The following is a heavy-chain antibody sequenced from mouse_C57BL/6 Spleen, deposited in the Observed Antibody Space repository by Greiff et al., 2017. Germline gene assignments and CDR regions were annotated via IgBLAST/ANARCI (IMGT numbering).Heavy chain of an antibody. V-gene: IGHV1-55*01. CDR3: ARGDDYDVSWFAD. Sequence: VQLQQPGAELVKPGASVKMSCKASGYTFTSYWITWVRQRPGQGLEWIGDIYPGGGSTNYTEKFKSRVTLTVDTSSSTAYMQLSSLTSEDSAVYYCARGDDYDVSWFADWGQGTLVTVSA. CDR2: IYPGGGST. CDR1: GYTFTSYW. D-gene: IGHD2-4*01. J-gene: IGHJ3*01.